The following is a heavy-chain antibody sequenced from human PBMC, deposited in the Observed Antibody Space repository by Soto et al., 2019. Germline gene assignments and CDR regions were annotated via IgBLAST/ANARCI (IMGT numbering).Heavy chain of an antibody. CDR1: GGSISSGDYY. CDR2: IYYSGST. V-gene: IGHV4-30-4*01. Sequence: QVQLQESGPGLVKPSQTLSLTCTVSGGSISSGDYYWSWIRQPPGKGREWIGYIYYSGSTYYNPSLTRGVTISVDTAKHQFSLKLSSVTAADTAVYYCARASPVVTDVWGQGTTVTVSS. CDR3: ARASPVVTDV. J-gene: IGHJ6*02. D-gene: IGHD5-18*01.